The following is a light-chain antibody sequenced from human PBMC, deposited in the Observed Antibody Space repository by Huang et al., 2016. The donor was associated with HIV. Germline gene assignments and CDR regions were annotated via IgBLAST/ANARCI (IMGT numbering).Light chain of an antibody. V-gene: IGKV1-5*03. CDR1: QSVSNW. J-gene: IGKJ1*01. Sequence: DIQMTQSPSTLSPSLGDRVTITCRANQSVSNWLAWYRQKPGKAPKLFIYKPVILESGVPSRFSGSGSGTDFTLTINNLQTDDSATYYCQQYNSFPWTFGQGTQVEIK. CDR3: QQYNSFPWT. CDR2: KPV.